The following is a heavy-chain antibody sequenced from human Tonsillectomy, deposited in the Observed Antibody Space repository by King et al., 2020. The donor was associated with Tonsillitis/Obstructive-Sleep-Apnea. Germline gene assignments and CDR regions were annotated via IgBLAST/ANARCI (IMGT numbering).Heavy chain of an antibody. J-gene: IGHJ6*02. CDR3: ATDQGRIAAAGFYYGMDV. CDR2: FDPEDGET. D-gene: IGHD6-13*01. Sequence: VQLVQSGAEVKKPGASVKVSCKVSGYTLTELSMHWVRQAPGKGLEWMGHFDPEDGETIYAQEFQGRVTMTGDTSTDTAYMELNSLRSEDTAVYYCATDQGRIAAAGFYYGMDVWGQGTTVTVSS. V-gene: IGHV1-24*01. CDR1: GYTLTELS.